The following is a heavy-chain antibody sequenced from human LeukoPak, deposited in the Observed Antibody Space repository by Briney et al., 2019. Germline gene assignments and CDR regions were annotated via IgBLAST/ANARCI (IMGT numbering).Heavy chain of an antibody. Sequence: PGGSLRLSCAASGFTLSSYAMSWVRQVPGKGLEWVSIISASGGSTYYADSVKGRITISRDNSKNTLYLQMNSLRAEDTAVYYCAKGVGYYYYYGMDVWGQGTTVTVSS. J-gene: IGHJ6*02. CDR2: ISASGGST. CDR1: GFTLSSYA. CDR3: AKGVGYYYYYGMDV. D-gene: IGHD1-26*01. V-gene: IGHV3-23*01.